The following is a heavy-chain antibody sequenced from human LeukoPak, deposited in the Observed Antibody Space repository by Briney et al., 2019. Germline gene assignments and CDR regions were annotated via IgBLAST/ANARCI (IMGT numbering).Heavy chain of an antibody. CDR1: DGSISSRNW. CDR2: IYHSGTT. CDR3: ARDRDCSGGSCYCFDY. J-gene: IGHJ4*02. D-gene: IGHD2-15*01. V-gene: IGHV4-4*02. Sequence: SGTLSLTCAVSDGSISSRNWWRWVRQPPGKGLEWIGEIYHSGTTNYSPSLKSRVNISVDKSKNQFSLKLSSVTAADTAVYYCARDRDCSGGSCYCFDYWGQGTLVTVSS.